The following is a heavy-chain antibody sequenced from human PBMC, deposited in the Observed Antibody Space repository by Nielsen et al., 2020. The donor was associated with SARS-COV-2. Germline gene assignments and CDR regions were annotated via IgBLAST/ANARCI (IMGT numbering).Heavy chain of an antibody. J-gene: IGHJ6*03. Sequence: GESLKISCSASGFTFSSYAMHWVRQAPGKGLEYVSAISSNGGSTYYADSVKGRFTISRDNSKNTLYLQMSSLRAEDTAVYYCVKEGNWNYGGYYYYYNMDVWGKGTTVTVSS. CDR3: VKEGNWNYGGYYYYYNMDV. CDR2: ISSNGGST. D-gene: IGHD1-7*01. V-gene: IGHV3-64D*09. CDR1: GFTFSSYA.